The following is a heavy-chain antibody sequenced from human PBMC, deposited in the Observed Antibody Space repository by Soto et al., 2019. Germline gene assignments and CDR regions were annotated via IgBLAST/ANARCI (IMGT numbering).Heavy chain of an antibody. J-gene: IGHJ6*02. CDR1: GYTFTSYG. V-gene: IGHV1-18*01. D-gene: IGHD1-26*01. Sequence: GASVKVSCKASGYTFTSYGISWVRQAPGQGLEWMGWISAYNGNTSYAQKLQGRVTMTTDTSTSTAYMELRSLRSDDTAGYYCARFSIGGAIDAPLFYYYGMDVWGQGTTVTVSS. CDR2: ISAYNGNT. CDR3: ARFSIGGAIDAPLFYYYGMDV.